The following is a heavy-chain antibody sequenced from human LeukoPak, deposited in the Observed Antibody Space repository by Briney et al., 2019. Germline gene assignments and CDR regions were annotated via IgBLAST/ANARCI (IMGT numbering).Heavy chain of an antibody. V-gene: IGHV1-58*01. Sequence: ASVKVSCKASGFTFTSSAVQWVRQARGQRLEWIGWIVVGSGNTNYAQKFQERVTITRDMSTSTAYMELSSLRSEGTAVYYCAAARPYGSYYYYYGMDVWGQGTTVTVSS. J-gene: IGHJ6*02. CDR2: IVVGSGNT. CDR3: AAARPYGSYYYYYGMDV. CDR1: GFTFTSSA. D-gene: IGHD2-8*01.